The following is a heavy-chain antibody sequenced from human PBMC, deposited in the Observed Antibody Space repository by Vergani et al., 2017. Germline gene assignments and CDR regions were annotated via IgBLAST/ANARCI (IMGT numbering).Heavy chain of an antibody. CDR3: ARASLPTGYSYGFDY. D-gene: IGHD5-18*01. Sequence: QVQLVESGGGVVQPGRSLRLSCAASGFTFSSYGMHWVRQAPGQGVEWVAVIWYDGSNKYYADSVKGRFTISRDNSKNTLYLQMNSLRAEDTAVYYCARASLPTGYSYGFDYGGQGTLVTVSS. V-gene: IGHV3-33*01. J-gene: IGHJ4*02. CDR1: GFTFSSYG. CDR2: IWYDGSNK.